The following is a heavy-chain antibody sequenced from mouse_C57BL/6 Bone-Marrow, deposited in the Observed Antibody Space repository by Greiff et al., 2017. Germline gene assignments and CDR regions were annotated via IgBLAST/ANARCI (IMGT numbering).Heavy chain of an antibody. Sequence: QVQLQQPGAELVKPGASVKLSCKASGYTFTSYWMHWVKQRPGQGLEWIGMIHPNSGSTNYNEKFKSKATLTVDKSSSTAYMQLSSLTSEDSAVYYCARTVYYYGSSYNAMDYWGQGTSVTVSS. D-gene: IGHD1-1*01. J-gene: IGHJ4*01. CDR2: IHPNSGST. V-gene: IGHV1-64*01. CDR3: ARTVYYYGSSYNAMDY. CDR1: GYTFTSYW.